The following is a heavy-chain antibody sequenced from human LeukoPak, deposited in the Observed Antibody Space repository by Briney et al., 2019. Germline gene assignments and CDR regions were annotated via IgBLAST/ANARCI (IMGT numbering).Heavy chain of an antibody. CDR1: GFTFSSYW. CDR3: VRNSPDGWD. Sequence: VGSLRLSCAASGFTFSSYWMSWVRQAPGMGLEWVANIKQDGSEKNYVDSAKGRFTISRDNAKNSLYLQMSSLRAEDTAVYYCVRNSPDGWDWGQGTLVTVSS. J-gene: IGHJ4*02. CDR2: IKQDGSEK. D-gene: IGHD1-26*01. V-gene: IGHV3-7*03.